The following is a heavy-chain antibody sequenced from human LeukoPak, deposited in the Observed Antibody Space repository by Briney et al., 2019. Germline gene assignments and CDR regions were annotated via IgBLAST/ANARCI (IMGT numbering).Heavy chain of an antibody. J-gene: IGHJ4*02. CDR3: ANIVDTAMVTLFDY. D-gene: IGHD5-18*01. CDR1: GFTFSSYE. V-gene: IGHV3-48*03. CDR2: ISSSGSTI. Sequence: GGSLRLSCAASGFTFSSYEMNWVRQAPGKGLEWVSYISSSGSTIYYADSVKGRFTISRDNAKNSLYLQMNSLRAEDTAVYYCANIVDTAMVTLFDYWGQGTLVTVSS.